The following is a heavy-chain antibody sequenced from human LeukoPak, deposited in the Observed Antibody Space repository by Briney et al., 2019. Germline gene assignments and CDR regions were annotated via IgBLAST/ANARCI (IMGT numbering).Heavy chain of an antibody. V-gene: IGHV3-30*18. D-gene: IGHD1-26*01. Sequence: GGSLRLSCAASGFTFSSYGMHWVRQAPGKGLEWVAVISYDGSNKYYADSVEGRFTISRDNSKNTLYLQMNSLRAEDTAVYYCAKDKWYSGSYLPYYFDYWGQGTLVTVSS. J-gene: IGHJ4*02. CDR2: ISYDGSNK. CDR1: GFTFSSYG. CDR3: AKDKWYSGSYLPYYFDY.